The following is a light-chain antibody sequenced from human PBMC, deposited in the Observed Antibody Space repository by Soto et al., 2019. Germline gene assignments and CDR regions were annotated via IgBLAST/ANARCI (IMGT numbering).Light chain of an antibody. Sequence: EIFLTQSPCTVSLSPGERATLSGMASQSVSDYLAWYQQKPGQAPRLLIYDASSRATGVPDRFSGSGSGTDFTLTISRLEPEDFAVYYCQQYTAWPLTFGQGTKVETK. V-gene: IGKV3-11*01. CDR1: QSVSDY. J-gene: IGKJ1*01. CDR3: QQYTAWPLT. CDR2: DAS.